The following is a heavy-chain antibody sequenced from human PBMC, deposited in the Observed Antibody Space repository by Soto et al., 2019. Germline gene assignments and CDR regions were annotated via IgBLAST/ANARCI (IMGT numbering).Heavy chain of an antibody. CDR3: ARYTYYYDSSGYYLVFDY. J-gene: IGHJ4*02. V-gene: IGHV4-30-4*01. CDR1: GGSISSGDYY. D-gene: IGHD3-22*01. CDR2: IYYSGST. Sequence: SETLSLTCTVSGGSISSGDYYWSWIRQPPGKGLEWSGYIYYSGSTYYNTSLKSRVTISVDTSKNQFSLKLSSVTAADTAVYYCARYTYYYDSSGYYLVFDYWGQGTLVTVSS.